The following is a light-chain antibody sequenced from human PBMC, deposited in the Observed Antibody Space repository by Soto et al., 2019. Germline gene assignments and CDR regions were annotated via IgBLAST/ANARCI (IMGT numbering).Light chain of an antibody. CDR2: GAS. CDR1: QSVSSSY. Sequence: EIVLTQSPSTLSLSPGERATLSCRASQSVSSSYLAWYQQKPGQAPRLLIYGASIRATGIPDRFSGSGSGTEFTLTISRLEPEDFAVYYCHQYDSSPLTFGGGTKVEIK. J-gene: IGKJ4*01. CDR3: HQYDSSPLT. V-gene: IGKV3-20*01.